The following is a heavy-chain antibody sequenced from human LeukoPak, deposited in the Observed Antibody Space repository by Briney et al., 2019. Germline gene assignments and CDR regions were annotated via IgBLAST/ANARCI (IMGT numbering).Heavy chain of an antibody. CDR2: IYYSGST. Sequence: PSETLSLTCTVSGGSISSYYWSWIRQPPGKGLEWIGYIYYSGSTNYNPSLKSRVTISVDTSKNQFSLKLSSVTAADTAVYYCARGIYGGNPHDAFDIWGQGTMVTVSS. D-gene: IGHD4-23*01. CDR3: ARGIYGGNPHDAFDI. J-gene: IGHJ3*02. CDR1: GGSISSYY. V-gene: IGHV4-59*01.